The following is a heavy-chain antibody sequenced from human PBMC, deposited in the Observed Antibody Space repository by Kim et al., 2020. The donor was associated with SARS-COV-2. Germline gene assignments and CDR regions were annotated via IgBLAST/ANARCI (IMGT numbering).Heavy chain of an antibody. J-gene: IGHJ4*02. CDR2: INAGNGNT. CDR1: GYTFTSYA. CDR3: ARYGGIANIHFDY. Sequence: ASVKVSCKASGYTFTSYAMHWVRQAPGQRLEWMGWINAGNGNTKYSQKFQGRVTITRDTSASTAYMELSSLRSEDTAVYYCARYGGIANIHFDYWGQGTLVTVSS. D-gene: IGHD2-21*01. V-gene: IGHV1-3*01.